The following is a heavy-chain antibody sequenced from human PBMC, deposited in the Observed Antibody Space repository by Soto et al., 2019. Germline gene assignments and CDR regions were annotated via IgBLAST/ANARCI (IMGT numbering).Heavy chain of an antibody. Sequence: SQTLSLTCVISGDSVSSNSAAWNWIRQSPSRGLEWLGRTYYRSKWYNDYAVSVKSRITINPDTSKNQFSLQLNSVTPEDTAVYYCARDKVVVVVAATRYYYYGMDVWGQGTTVTVSS. CDR1: GDSVSSNSAA. CDR2: TYYRSKWYN. J-gene: IGHJ6*02. D-gene: IGHD2-15*01. V-gene: IGHV6-1*01. CDR3: ARDKVVVVVAATRYYYYGMDV.